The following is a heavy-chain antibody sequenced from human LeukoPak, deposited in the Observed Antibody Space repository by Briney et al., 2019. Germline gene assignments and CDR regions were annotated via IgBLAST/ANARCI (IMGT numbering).Heavy chain of an antibody. D-gene: IGHD2-2*01. J-gene: IGHJ4*02. CDR2: ISAYNGNT. V-gene: IGHV1-18*01. Sequence: ASVKVSGKAAGYTFTSYGISWVRQAPGQGLEWMGWISAYNGNTNYAQKLQGRVTMTTDTSTSTAYMELRSLRSDDTAVYYCAGAKYQLHYFDYWGQGTLVTVSS. CDR1: GYTFTSYG. CDR3: AGAKYQLHYFDY.